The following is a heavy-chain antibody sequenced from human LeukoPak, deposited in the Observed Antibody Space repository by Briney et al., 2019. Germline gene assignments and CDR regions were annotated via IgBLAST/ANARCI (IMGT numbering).Heavy chain of an antibody. V-gene: IGHV3-53*01. CDR1: GFTVSSNY. CDR3: ARNQQLGGHSYYYYGMDV. D-gene: IGHD3-16*01. Sequence: GGSLRLSCAASGFTVSSNYMSWVRQAPGKGLEWVSGISSGGVTTYYADSVKGWFTISRDNSKNTLYLQMNSLRADDTAIYYCARNQQLGGHSYYYYGMDVWGQGTTVTVSS. CDR2: ISSGGVTT. J-gene: IGHJ6*02.